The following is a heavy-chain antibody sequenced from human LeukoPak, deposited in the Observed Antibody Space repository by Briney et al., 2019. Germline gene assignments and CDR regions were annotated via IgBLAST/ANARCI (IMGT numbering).Heavy chain of an antibody. D-gene: IGHD2-21*02. CDR1: GYTFTSYA. CDR2: INTNTGNP. CDR3: ARVVGRGGDCYSGISDY. Sequence: ASVTVSCKASGYTFTSYAMNWVRQAPGQGLEWMGWINTNTGNPTYAQGFTGRFVFSLDTSVSTAYLQISSLKAEDTAVYYCARVVGRGGDCYSGISDYWGQGTLVTVSS. J-gene: IGHJ4*02. V-gene: IGHV7-4-1*02.